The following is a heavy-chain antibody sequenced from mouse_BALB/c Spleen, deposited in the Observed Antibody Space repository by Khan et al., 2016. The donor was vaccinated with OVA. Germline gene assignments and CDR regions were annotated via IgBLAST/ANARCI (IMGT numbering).Heavy chain of an antibody. Sequence: EVQLQESGGGLVQPGGSLKLSCAASGFTFSSYGMSWVRQTPDKRLELVATINSNGGSTYYPDSVKGRFTISRDNAKNTLYLKMSSLKSEDTSMYYCARMARTINWGQGTTLTVSS. CDR1: GFTFSSYG. CDR3: ARMARTIN. J-gene: IGHJ2*01. V-gene: IGHV5-6-3*01. CDR2: INSNGGST.